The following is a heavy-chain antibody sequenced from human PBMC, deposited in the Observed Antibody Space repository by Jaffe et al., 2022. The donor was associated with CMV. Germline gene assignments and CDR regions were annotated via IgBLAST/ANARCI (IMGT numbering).Heavy chain of an antibody. CDR2: IKSKTDGGTT. CDR1: GFTFSNAW. D-gene: IGHD3-22*01. J-gene: IGHJ6*03. CDR3: TTRAPNYYDSSGYYFYYYYYYMDV. Sequence: EVQLVESGGGLVKPGGSLRLSCAASGFTFSNAWMSWVRQAPGKGLEWVGRIKSKTDGGTTDYAAPVKGRFTISRDDSKNTLYLQMNSLKTEDTAVYYCTTRAPNYYDSSGYYFYYYYYYMDVWGKGTTVTVSS. V-gene: IGHV3-15*01.